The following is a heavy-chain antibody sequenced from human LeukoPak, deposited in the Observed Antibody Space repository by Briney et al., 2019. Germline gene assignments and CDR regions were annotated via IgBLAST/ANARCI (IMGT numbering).Heavy chain of an antibody. CDR1: GGSISSSNW. CDR3: ARTSVYYYGSGSYLKRRYNWFDP. J-gene: IGHJ5*02. D-gene: IGHD3-10*01. CDR2: IYHGGST. V-gene: IGHV4-4*02. Sequence: SETLSLTCAVSGGSISSSNWWSWVRQPPGKGLEWIGEIYHGGSTNYNPSLKSRVTISVDKSKNQFSLKLSSVTAADTAVYYCARTSVYYYGSGSYLKRRYNWFDPWGQGTLVTVSS.